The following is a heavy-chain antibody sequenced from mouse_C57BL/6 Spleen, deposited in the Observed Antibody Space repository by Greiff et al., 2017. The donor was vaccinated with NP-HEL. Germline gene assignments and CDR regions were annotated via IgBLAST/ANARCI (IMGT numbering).Heavy chain of an antibody. CDR1: GYTFTSYW. CDR3: ARSAYYGSSPPYFDV. J-gene: IGHJ1*03. CDR2: IHPNSGST. Sequence: QVQLQQPGAELVKPGASVKLSCKASGYTFTSYWMHWVKQRPGQGLEWIGMIHPNSGSTNYNEKFKSKATLTVDKSSSTAYMQLSSLTSEDSAVYYCARSAYYGSSPPYFDVWGTGTTVTVSS. V-gene: IGHV1-64*01. D-gene: IGHD1-1*01.